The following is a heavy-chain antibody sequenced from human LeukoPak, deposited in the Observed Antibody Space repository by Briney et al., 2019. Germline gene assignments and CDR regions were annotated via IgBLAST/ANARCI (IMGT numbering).Heavy chain of an antibody. CDR1: GYTFTGYY. J-gene: IGHJ1*01. Sequence: ASVKVSCKASGYTFTGYYMHWVRQAPGQGLEWMGWINPNSGGTNYAQRFQGRVTMTRDTSISTAYMELSRLRSDDTAVYYCALAAGTGSYFQHWGQGTLVTVSS. D-gene: IGHD6-13*01. CDR2: INPNSGGT. V-gene: IGHV1-2*02. CDR3: ALAAGTGSYFQH.